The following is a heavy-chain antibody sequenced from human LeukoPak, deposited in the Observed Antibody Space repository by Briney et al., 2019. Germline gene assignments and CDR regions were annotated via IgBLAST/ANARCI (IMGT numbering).Heavy chain of an antibody. D-gene: IGHD6-19*01. Sequence: SQTLSLTCAISGDSVSNNGASWNWIRQSPSRGLEWLGRTYYRTRWYFDYAVSVRSRATINPDTSKNQFSLQLASVPPEDTAVYYCARGGAGWYVSVFDPWGQGTLVTVSS. V-gene: IGHV6-1*01. CDR1: GDSVSNNGAS. J-gene: IGHJ5*02. CDR3: ARGGAGWYVSVFDP. CDR2: TYYRTRWYF.